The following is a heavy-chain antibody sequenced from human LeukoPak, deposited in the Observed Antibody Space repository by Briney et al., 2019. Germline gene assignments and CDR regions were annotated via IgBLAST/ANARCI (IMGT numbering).Heavy chain of an antibody. V-gene: IGHV4-61*02. CDR2: IYTSGST. CDR3: VRDLGLAVAGYNWFAP. J-gene: IGHJ5*02. CDR1: GDSISSGASY. D-gene: IGHD6-19*01. Sequence: SETLSLTCTVSGDSISSGASYWSWIRQPAGKGLEWLGRIYTSGSTIYNPSLKSRVTMSVHTSKNQFSLNLTSVTAADTAVYYCVRDLGLAVAGYNWFAPWGQGTLVTVSS.